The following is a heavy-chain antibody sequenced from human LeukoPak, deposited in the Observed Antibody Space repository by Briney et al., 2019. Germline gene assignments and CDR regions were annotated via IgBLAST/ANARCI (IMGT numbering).Heavy chain of an antibody. CDR3: ARVYAPHGTLSPAIGHGFDY. CDR2: MNPNSGNT. Sequence: ASVKVSCKASGYTFTSYDINWVRQATGQGLEWMGWMNPNSGNTGYAQKFQGRVTMTRNTSISTAYMELRSLRSDDTAVYYCARVYAPHGTLSPAIGHGFDYWGQGTLVTVSS. V-gene: IGHV1-8*01. D-gene: IGHD2-2*01. J-gene: IGHJ4*02. CDR1: GYTFTSYD.